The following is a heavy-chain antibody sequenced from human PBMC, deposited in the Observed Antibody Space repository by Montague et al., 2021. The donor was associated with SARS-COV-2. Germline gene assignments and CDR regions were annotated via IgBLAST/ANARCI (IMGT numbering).Heavy chain of an antibody. V-gene: IGHV4-39*01. CDR3: ARHITGSGNAFDI. Sequence: SDTLSLTCTVSGGSVSSSSYYWGWIRQPPGKGLEWIGSIYYTGSTYYNPSLKSRVTISVDTSKNQFSLKPSSVTAADTAVYYCARHITGSGNAFDIWGQGTMVTVSS. D-gene: IGHD3-10*01. CDR2: IYYTGST. CDR1: GGSVSSSSYY. J-gene: IGHJ3*02.